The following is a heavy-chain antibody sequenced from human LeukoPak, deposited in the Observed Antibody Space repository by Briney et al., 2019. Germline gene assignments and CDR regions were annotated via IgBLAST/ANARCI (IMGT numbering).Heavy chain of an antibody. J-gene: IGHJ6*02. D-gene: IGHD6-13*01. CDR2: VYHSGTS. V-gene: IGHV4-4*02. Sequence: SGTLSLTCAVSGGSIISGNWWTWVRQPPGQGLEWIGEVYHSGTSNCIPSLKSRVSISVDKSKNHFSLNLTSVTAADTAMYYCVRRAAALFAMDVWGQGTTVIVSS. CDR3: VRRAAALFAMDV. CDR1: GGSIISGNW.